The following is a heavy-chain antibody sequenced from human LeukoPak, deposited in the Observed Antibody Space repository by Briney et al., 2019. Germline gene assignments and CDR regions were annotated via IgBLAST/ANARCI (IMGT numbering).Heavy chain of an antibody. CDR3: AKDGHNYPLDY. D-gene: IGHD5-24*01. CDR2: IPYDGSNK. Sequence: GVSLRLSCAASGFTFTRSVMHWVRQAPGKGLEWVAFIPYDGSNKYYADSVKGRFTSARDNSKNTLYLQMTSLRAEDTAVYYCAKDGHNYPLDYWGQGTLVTVSS. CDR1: GFTFTRSV. V-gene: IGHV3-30*02. J-gene: IGHJ4*02.